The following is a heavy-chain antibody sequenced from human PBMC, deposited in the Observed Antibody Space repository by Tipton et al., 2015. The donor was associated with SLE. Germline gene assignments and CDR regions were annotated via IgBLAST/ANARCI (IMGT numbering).Heavy chain of an antibody. V-gene: IGHV4-59*12. J-gene: IGHJ3*02. CDR1: GGSISSYY. Sequence: TLSLTCTVSGGSISSYYWSWIRQLPGKGLEWIGYMYYSGSTNYNPSLKSRVTISVDTSKNQFSLKLSSVTAADTAVYYCARGRVTIFGVVIIGRDAFDIWGQGTMVTVSS. CDR3: ARGRVTIFGVVIIGRDAFDI. D-gene: IGHD3-3*01. CDR2: MYYSGST.